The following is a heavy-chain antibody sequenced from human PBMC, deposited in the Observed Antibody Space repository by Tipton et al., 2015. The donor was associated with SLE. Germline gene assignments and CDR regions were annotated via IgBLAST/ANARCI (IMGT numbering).Heavy chain of an antibody. CDR2: IFHSGST. CDR1: GSSVSGGHF. Sequence: GLVKPSDTLSLTCSVSGSSVSGGHFWGWLRQPPGKGLEWIGNIFHSGSTYYNPSLKSRVTTSVDTSKNQFSLRLTSVTAADTAVYYCARGLSGYSSSWFYYYYGMDVWGQGTTVTVSS. D-gene: IGHD6-13*01. J-gene: IGHJ6*02. V-gene: IGHV4-38-2*02. CDR3: ARGLSGYSSSWFYYYYGMDV.